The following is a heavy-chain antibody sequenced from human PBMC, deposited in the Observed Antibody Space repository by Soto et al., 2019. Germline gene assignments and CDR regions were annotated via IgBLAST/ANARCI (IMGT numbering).Heavy chain of an antibody. V-gene: IGHV1-69*06. CDR3: ATRDRRVNRYPEY. J-gene: IGHJ4*02. CDR1: GGTFSSYA. CDR2: IIPIFGTA. Sequence: SVKVSCKASGGTFSSYAISWVRQAPGQGLEWMGGIIPIFGTANYAQKFQGRVTITADKSTSTAYMELSSLRSEDTAVYYCATRDRRVNRYPEYWGQGTLVIVSS. D-gene: IGHD2-2*02.